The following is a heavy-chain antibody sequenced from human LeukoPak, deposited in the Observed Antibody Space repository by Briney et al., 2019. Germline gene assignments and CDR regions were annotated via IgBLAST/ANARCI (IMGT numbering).Heavy chain of an antibody. CDR1: GFTFSTYG. CDR2: ISGSGGST. V-gene: IGHV3-23*01. Sequence: SGGSLRLSCAASGFTFSTYGMHWVRQAPGKGLEWVSAISGSGGSTYYADSVKGRFTISRDNSKNTLYLQMNGLRAEDTAVYYCAKGPLTEVAGTTWDYWGQGTLVTVSS. D-gene: IGHD6-19*01. CDR3: AKGPLTEVAGTTWDY. J-gene: IGHJ4*02.